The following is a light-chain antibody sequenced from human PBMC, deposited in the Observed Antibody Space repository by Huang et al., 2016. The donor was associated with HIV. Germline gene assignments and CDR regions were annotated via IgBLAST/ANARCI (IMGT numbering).Light chain of an antibody. CDR2: EAA. J-gene: IGKJ3*01. CDR3: QQYNTFT. V-gene: IGKV1-5*03. CDR1: QSVSTR. Sequence: DIQMTQSPFTLSAAIGDRVTITCRASQSVSTRLAWYQQKPGKAPMLLTQEAASLESGVPSRFSGSGSGTEFTLTISSLQPGDSATYSCQQYNTFTFGPGTKVDI.